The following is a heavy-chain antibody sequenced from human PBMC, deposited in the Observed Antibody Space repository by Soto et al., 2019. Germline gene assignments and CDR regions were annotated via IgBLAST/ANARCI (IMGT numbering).Heavy chain of an antibody. CDR3: ASPDTATSYYYYGMDV. J-gene: IGHJ6*02. CDR1: GGTFSSYT. Sequence: QVQLVQSGAEVKKPGSSVKVSCKASGGTFSSYTISWVRQAPGQGLEWMGRIIPILGIANYAQKFQGRVTITADKSTSTAYMELSSLRSEDTAVYYCASPDTATSYYYYGMDVWGQGTTVTVSS. D-gene: IGHD5-18*01. CDR2: IIPILGIA. V-gene: IGHV1-69*02.